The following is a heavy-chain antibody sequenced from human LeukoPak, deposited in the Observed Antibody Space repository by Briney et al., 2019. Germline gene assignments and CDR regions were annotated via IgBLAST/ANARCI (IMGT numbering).Heavy chain of an antibody. Sequence: PGGSLRLSCAASGFTFSSYAMSWVRQAPGKGLEWVANIKQDGSEKYYVDSVKGRFTISRDNAKNSLYLQMNSPRAEDTAVYYCARDLVYYGSGSSDPLDYWGQGTLVTVSS. CDR3: ARDLVYYGSGSSDPLDY. J-gene: IGHJ4*02. V-gene: IGHV3-7*01. CDR2: IKQDGSEK. CDR1: GFTFSSYA. D-gene: IGHD3-10*01.